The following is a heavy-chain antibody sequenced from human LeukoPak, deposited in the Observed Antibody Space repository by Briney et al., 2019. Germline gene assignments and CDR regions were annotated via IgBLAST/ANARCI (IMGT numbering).Heavy chain of an antibody. V-gene: IGHV3-74*01. CDR2: INSDGSST. J-gene: IGHJ4*02. CDR1: GFTFSSYW. CDR3: AGALVGVASFDY. Sequence: GGSLRLSCAASGFTFSSYWMHWVRQAPGKGLVWVSRINSDGSSTSYADSVKGRFTISRDNVENTLYLQMNSLRAEDTAVYYCAGALVGVASFDYWGQGTLVTVSS. D-gene: IGHD3-3*01.